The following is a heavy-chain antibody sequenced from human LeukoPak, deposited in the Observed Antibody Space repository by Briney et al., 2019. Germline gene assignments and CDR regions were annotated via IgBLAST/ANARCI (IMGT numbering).Heavy chain of an antibody. D-gene: IGHD3-10*01. CDR1: GYTFTDYY. CDR2: INPKSGGA. Sequence: ASVKVSCKASGYTFTDYYIHWVRQAPGQGLEWMGWINPKSGGANYAQKFQGTVTMTRDTSISTAYMELSRLRFDDTAVCYCARDNYGTLDYWGQGTLVTVSS. V-gene: IGHV1-2*02. CDR3: ARDNYGTLDY. J-gene: IGHJ4*02.